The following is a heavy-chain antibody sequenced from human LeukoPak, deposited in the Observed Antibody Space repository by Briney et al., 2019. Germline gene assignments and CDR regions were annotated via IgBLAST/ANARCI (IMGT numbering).Heavy chain of an antibody. V-gene: IGHV1-46*01. J-gene: IGHJ5*02. CDR2: INPSGGTSDAT. CDR3: ATYPMMFCTDTRCVGSWFDP. D-gene: IGHD2-8*02. Sequence: ASVKVSCKASGNTFTSDYMHWVRQAPGQGLEWMGMINPSGGTSDATRYAKSFEGRLTVTSEMSTSTVYMELSSLKYEATAVYSCATYPMMFCTDTRCVGSWFDPWGQGTLVTVS. CDR1: GNTFTSDY.